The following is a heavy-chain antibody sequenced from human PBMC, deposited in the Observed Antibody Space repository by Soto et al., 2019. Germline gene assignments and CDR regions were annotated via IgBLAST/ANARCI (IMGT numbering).Heavy chain of an antibody. CDR2: IYYSGSA. CDR3: ARQCRGVTCNGFVP. J-gene: IGHJ5*02. V-gene: IGHV4-30-4*02. D-gene: IGHD2-15*01. CDR1: GASISSGDYY. Sequence: PAETLSLTCSFSGASISSGDYYWRWIRQPPGKGLGWIGDIYYSGSAYYNPSLKSRVTISVDTSKNQFSLTLTSVTAADTAVYYCARQCRGVTCNGFVPWGQGTRVTVSS.